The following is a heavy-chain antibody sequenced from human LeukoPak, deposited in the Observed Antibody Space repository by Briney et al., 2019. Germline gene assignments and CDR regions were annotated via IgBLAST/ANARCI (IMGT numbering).Heavy chain of an antibody. CDR2: ISWNSGSI. D-gene: IGHD6-13*01. Sequence: GGSLRLSCAASGFTFDDYAMHWVRQAPGKGLEWVSGISWNSGSIGYADPVKGRFTISRGNAKNSLYLQMNSLRAEDTALYYCAKGSSWYYFDYWGQGTLVTVSS. V-gene: IGHV3-9*01. J-gene: IGHJ4*02. CDR1: GFTFDDYA. CDR3: AKGSSWYYFDY.